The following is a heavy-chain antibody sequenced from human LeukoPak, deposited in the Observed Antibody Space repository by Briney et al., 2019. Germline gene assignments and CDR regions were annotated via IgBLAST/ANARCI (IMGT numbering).Heavy chain of an antibody. CDR1: RDSITSSDYH. D-gene: IGHD6-19*01. CDR3: ARRAAHGGWRLDY. CDR2: IYYSGNT. V-gene: IGHV4-39*01. Sequence: SETLSLTCTVSRDSITSSDYHWDWIRQPPGKGLEWIGTIYYSGNTYYNPSLDSRATISVDASKTQFSLKLRSVTAADTAVYHCARRAAHGGWRLDYWGQGTLVTVSS. J-gene: IGHJ4*02.